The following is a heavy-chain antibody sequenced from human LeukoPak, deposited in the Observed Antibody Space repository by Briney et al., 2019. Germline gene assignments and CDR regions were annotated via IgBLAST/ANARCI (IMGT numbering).Heavy chain of an antibody. CDR2: IYYSGST. CDR1: GGSISSSSYY. J-gene: IGHJ4*02. D-gene: IGHD3-3*01. Sequence: SETLSLTCTVSGGSISSSSYYWGWIRQPPGKGLEWIGSIYYSGSTYYNPSLKSRVTISVDTSKNQFSLKLSPVTAADTAVYYCARRGRFFGVVIIEYYFDYWGQGSLVTVSS. V-gene: IGHV4-39*01. CDR3: ARRGRFFGVVIIEYYFDY.